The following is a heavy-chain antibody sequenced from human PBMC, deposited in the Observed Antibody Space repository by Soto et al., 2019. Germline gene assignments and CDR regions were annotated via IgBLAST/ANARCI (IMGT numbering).Heavy chain of an antibody. CDR3: ARCRDGKNWIDP. D-gene: IGHD1-26*01. CDR2: IYPDDSDT. J-gene: IGHJ5*02. V-gene: IGHV5-51*01. Sequence: PGESLKISCKGSGYSFTSYWIGWVRQVPGKGLEWMAIIYPDDSDTKYSPSFQGQVTISVDKSISIAYLQWSSLKASDSAMYYCARCRDGKNWIDPWGQGTLVTVST. CDR1: GYSFTSYW.